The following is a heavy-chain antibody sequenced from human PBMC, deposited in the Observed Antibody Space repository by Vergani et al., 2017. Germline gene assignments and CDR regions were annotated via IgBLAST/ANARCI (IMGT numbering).Heavy chain of an antibody. V-gene: IGHV3-23*04. CDR2: ISGSGGNT. CDR3: VKDPAPGYFESSGYYYFDY. CDR1: GFTFSSYA. J-gene: IGHJ4*02. Sequence: EVLLVESGGGLVQPGGSLRLSCAASGFTFSSYAMSWVRQAPGKGLQWVSGISGSGGNTFYADSVKGRFTISRDNSKNTLYLQMSSLRAEDTAIYSCVKDPAPGYFESSGYYYFDYWGQGTQVTVSS. D-gene: IGHD3-22*01.